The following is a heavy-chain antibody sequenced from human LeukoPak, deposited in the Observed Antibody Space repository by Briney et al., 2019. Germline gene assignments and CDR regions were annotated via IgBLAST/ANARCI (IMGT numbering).Heavy chain of an antibody. D-gene: IGHD3-22*01. CDR1: RFTFSNYW. V-gene: IGHV3-7*05. Sequence: GGSLRLSCAVSRFTFSNYWMSWVRRAPGKGLEWVANINQDGSEKYYMDSVKGRFSISRDNAKNALYLQMNSLRAEDTAVYYCARKLYYYDSGGSAGYAGWFDPWGQGTLVTVSS. J-gene: IGHJ5*02. CDR3: ARKLYYYDSGGSAGYAGWFDP. CDR2: INQDGSEK.